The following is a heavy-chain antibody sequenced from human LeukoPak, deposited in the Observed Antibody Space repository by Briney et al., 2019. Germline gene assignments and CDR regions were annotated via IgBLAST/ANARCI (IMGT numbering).Heavy chain of an antibody. CDR2: VGPYNGKT. Sequence: GASVKVSCKTSGYTFLDYGISWLRQAPGQGLEWMGWVGPYNGKTQYSQKLQGRITLTTDTLTNTAFMELTSLSPDDTAIYYRTRDFSAKMATITDIWGQGTLVAVSS. CDR1: GYTFLDYG. V-gene: IGHV1-18*01. J-gene: IGHJ4*02. CDR3: TRDFSAKMATITDI. D-gene: IGHD5-24*01.